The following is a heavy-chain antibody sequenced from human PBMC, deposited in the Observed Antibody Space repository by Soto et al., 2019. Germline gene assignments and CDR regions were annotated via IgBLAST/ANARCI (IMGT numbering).Heavy chain of an antibody. CDR1: GGTFSSYT. V-gene: IGHV1-69*08. CDR3: ARDGYYYGMDV. CDR2: IIPILGIA. J-gene: IGHJ6*02. Sequence: QVQLVQSGAEVKKPGSSVKVSCKASGGTFSSYTISWVRQAPGQGLEWMGRIIPILGIANYAQKFQGRVTITADKSTGTAYMELSSLRSEDTAVYYCARDGYYYGMDVWGQGTTVTVSS.